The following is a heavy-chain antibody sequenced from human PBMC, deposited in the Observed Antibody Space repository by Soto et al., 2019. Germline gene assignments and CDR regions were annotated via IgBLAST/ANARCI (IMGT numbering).Heavy chain of an antibody. D-gene: IGHD3-16*01. CDR2: IYHSGST. CDR1: GGSISSGGYS. CDR3: ARERIMITFGAPGGYFDY. J-gene: IGHJ4*02. V-gene: IGHV4-30-2*01. Sequence: QLKLQESGSGLVKPSQTLSLTCAVSGGSISSGGYSWSWIRQPPGKGLEWIGYIYHSGSTYYNPSLKSRVTISVDRSKNQFSLKLSSVTATDTAVYYCARERIMITFGAPGGYFDYWGQGTLVTVSS.